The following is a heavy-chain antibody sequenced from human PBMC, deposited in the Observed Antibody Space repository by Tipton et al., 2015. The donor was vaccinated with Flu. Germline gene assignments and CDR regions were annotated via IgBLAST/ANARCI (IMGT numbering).Heavy chain of an antibody. CDR3: ARNMLELPTSTYYYYMDV. Sequence: QLVQSGAEVKKPGSSVKVSCKASGGTFSSYAISWVRQAPGQGLEWMGGIIPIFGTANYAQKFQGRVTITADESTSTAYMELSSLRSEDTAVYYCARNMLELPTSTYYYYMDVWGKGTTVTVSS. CDR2: IIPIFGTA. CDR1: GGTFSSYA. V-gene: IGHV1-69*01. D-gene: IGHD1-7*01. J-gene: IGHJ6*03.